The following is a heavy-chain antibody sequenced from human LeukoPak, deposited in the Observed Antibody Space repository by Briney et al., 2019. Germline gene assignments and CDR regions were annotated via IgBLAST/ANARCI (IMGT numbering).Heavy chain of an antibody. CDR3: ARDRITMVRGATNWFDP. J-gene: IGHJ5*02. Sequence: ASVEVSCKASGGTFSSYTISWVRQAPGQGLEWMGGIIPIFGTANYAQKFQGRVTITADESTSTAYMELSSLRSEDTAVYYCARDRITMVRGATNWFDPWGQGTLVTVSS. D-gene: IGHD3-10*01. V-gene: IGHV1-69*13. CDR2: IIPIFGTA. CDR1: GGTFSSYT.